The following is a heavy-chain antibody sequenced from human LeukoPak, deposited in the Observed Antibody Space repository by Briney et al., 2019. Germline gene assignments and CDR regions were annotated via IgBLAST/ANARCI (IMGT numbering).Heavy chain of an antibody. Sequence: PGGSLRLSCAASGFTFNYAWMSWVRQVPGKGLEWVAVISYDGSNKYYADSVKGRFTISRDNSKNTLYLQMNSLRAEDTAVYYCAKDRVCSGGSCGFDPWGQGTLVTVSS. CDR2: ISYDGSNK. D-gene: IGHD2-15*01. V-gene: IGHV3-30*18. CDR1: GFTFNYAW. CDR3: AKDRVCSGGSCGFDP. J-gene: IGHJ5*02.